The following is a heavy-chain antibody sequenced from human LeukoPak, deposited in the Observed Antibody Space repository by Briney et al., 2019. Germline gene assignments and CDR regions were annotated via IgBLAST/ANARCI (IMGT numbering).Heavy chain of an antibody. CDR1: GSSLTELS. Sequence: ASVKVSCTVSGSSLTELSLYWVRQAPGKGLEWMGGFDVIDAKTFYAQKFQGRVTMTVDSSTDTAYMELSSLRSDDTAFYYCAAGRPYSLLDYWGQGTLLTVSS. D-gene: IGHD5-18*01. CDR2: FDVIDAKT. CDR3: AAGRPYSLLDY. V-gene: IGHV1-24*01. J-gene: IGHJ4*02.